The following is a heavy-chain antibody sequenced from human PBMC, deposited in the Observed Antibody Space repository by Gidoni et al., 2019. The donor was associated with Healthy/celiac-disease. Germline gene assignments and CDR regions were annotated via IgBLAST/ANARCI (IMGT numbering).Heavy chain of an antibody. J-gene: IGHJ4*02. Sequence: QVQLVESGGGVVQPGRSLRLSCAASGFTFSSYGMHWVRQAPGKGLEWVAVISYDGSNKYYADSVKGRFTISRDNSKNTLYLQMNSLRAEDTAVYYCAKDRQIRGIAVAGGYWGQGTLVTVSS. CDR1: GFTFSSYG. CDR2: ISYDGSNK. CDR3: AKDRQIRGIAVAGGY. V-gene: IGHV3-30*18. D-gene: IGHD6-19*01.